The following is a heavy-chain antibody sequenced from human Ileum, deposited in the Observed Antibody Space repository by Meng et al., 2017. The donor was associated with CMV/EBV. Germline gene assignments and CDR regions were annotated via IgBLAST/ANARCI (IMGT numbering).Heavy chain of an antibody. J-gene: IGHJ4*02. D-gene: IGHD1-14*01. CDR3: ATSGRGPKYYFDY. V-gene: IGHV1-69*12. CDR1: GGTFSRNA. Sequence: QVQLVQSGAEVKKPVSSVKVSCQGSGGTFSRNAISWVRHAPGQGLEWMGVISPIFRTSNYAQKFQGRLTITADESTSTAYMELSSLTSGDTAVYYCATSGRGPKYYFDYWGQGTLVTISS. CDR2: ISPIFRTS.